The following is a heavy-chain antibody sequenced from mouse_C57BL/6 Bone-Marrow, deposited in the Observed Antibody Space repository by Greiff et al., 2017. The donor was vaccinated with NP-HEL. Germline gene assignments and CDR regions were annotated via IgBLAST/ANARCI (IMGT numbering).Heavy chain of an antibody. D-gene: IGHD2-12*01. CDR2: ISSGGSYT. Sequence: VKLVESGGDLVKPGGSLKLSCAASGFTFSSYGMSWVRQTPDKRLEWVATISSGGSYTYYPDSVKGRFTISRDNAKNTLYLQMSSLKSEDTAMYYCARLRLGYAMDYWGQGTSVTVSS. V-gene: IGHV5-6*02. CDR3: ARLRLGYAMDY. J-gene: IGHJ4*01. CDR1: GFTFSSYG.